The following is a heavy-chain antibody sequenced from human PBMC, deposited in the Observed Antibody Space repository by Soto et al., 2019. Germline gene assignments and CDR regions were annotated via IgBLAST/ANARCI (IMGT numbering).Heavy chain of an antibody. Sequence: SVKVSCKASGGTFSSYAISWLRQAPGEGLEWTGGVIPIFVTSNYAQKFEGRVTITADESTSTAYMELRSLRSEATAMYDCARDLADSGYVDGWFDPWGQGTRVTVSS. CDR3: ARDLADSGYVDGWFDP. CDR2: VIPIFVTS. D-gene: IGHD5-12*01. J-gene: IGHJ5*02. V-gene: IGHV1-69*13. CDR1: GGTFSSYA.